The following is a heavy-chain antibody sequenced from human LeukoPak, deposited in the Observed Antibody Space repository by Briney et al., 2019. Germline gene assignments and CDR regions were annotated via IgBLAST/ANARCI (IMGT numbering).Heavy chain of an antibody. CDR1: GFSFGTYE. CDR2: ISSSGTT. V-gene: IGHV3-48*03. CDR3: ARDGRWLQISSFDF. J-gene: IGHJ4*02. D-gene: IGHD5-24*01. Sequence: PGGSLRLSCAASGFSFGTYEMNWVRQAPGKGLEWVSYISSSGTTYYADSAKGRFTISRDNAKNSLYLQMNSLRAEDTAVYYCARDGRWLQISSFDFWGQGTLVTVSS.